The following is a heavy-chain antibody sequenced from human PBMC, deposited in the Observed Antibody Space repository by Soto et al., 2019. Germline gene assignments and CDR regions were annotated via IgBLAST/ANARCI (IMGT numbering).Heavy chain of an antibody. V-gene: IGHV3-48*03. CDR2: ISSSGSTI. CDR1: GFTFSSYE. CDR3: AREWSVANPGY. J-gene: IGHJ4*02. D-gene: IGHD5-12*01. Sequence: PGGSLRLSCAASGFTFSSYEMNWVRQAPGKGLEWVSYISSSGSTIYYADSAKGRFTISRDNSKNTLYLQMNSLRPEDTAVHYCAREWSVANPGYWGQGTQVTVSS.